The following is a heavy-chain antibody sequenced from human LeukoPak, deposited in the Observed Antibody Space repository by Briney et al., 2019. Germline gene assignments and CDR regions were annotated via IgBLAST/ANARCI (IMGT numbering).Heavy chain of an antibody. CDR1: GGSISSSSYY. CDR2: IYYSGST. CDR3: ARGTSSTYYYDSSGRPPYYYYMDV. Sequence: PSETLSLTCTVSGGSISSSSYYWGWIRQPPGKGLEWIGSIYYSGSTYYNPSLKSQVTISVDTSKNQFSLKLSSVTAADTAVYYCARGTSSTYYYDSSGRPPYYYYMDVWGKGTTVTVSS. V-gene: IGHV4-39*07. D-gene: IGHD3-22*01. J-gene: IGHJ6*03.